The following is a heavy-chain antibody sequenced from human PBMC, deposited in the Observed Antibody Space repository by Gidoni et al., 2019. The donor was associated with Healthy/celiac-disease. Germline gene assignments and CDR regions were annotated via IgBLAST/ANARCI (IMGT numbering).Heavy chain of an antibody. CDR3: ASQYDSSGYTPGAFDI. D-gene: IGHD3-22*01. CDR2: IYTSGST. J-gene: IGHJ3*02. CDR1: GGSISSGSYY. Sequence: QVQLQESGPGLVKPSQTLSLTCTVSGGSISSGSYYWSWIRQPAGKGLEWIGRIYTSGSTNYNPSLKSRVTISVDTSKNQFSLKLSSVTAADTAVYYCASQYDSSGYTPGAFDIWGQGTMVTVSS. V-gene: IGHV4-61*02.